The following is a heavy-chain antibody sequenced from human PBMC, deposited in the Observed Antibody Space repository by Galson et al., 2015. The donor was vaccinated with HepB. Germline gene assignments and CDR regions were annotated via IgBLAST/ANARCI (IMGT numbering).Heavy chain of an antibody. CDR3: ARADTGGPREDAFDI. CDR1: GFTFSLYW. V-gene: IGHV3-74*01. CDR2: VNSDGSFT. J-gene: IGHJ3*02. Sequence: SLRLSCAASGFTFSLYWMHWVRQAPGKGLVWVSGVNSDGSFTTYADSVKGRLATSRDNAKNTLYLQINSLRAEDTAVFYCARADTGGPREDAFDIWGQGTVVTVSS. D-gene: IGHD2-8*02.